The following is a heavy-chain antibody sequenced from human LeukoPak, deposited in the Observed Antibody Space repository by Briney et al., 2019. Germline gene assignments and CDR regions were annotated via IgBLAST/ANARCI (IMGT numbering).Heavy chain of an antibody. V-gene: IGHV5-51*01. Sequence: GESLQISCQGSGPSFINFWIAWVRQMPGKGLEWMGIVYPRDSDTRYSPSFQGQVTISADKSISTAYLQWSSLKASDTAIYYCARCGYSGYGMDVWGQGTTVTVSS. J-gene: IGHJ6*02. CDR3: ARCGYSGYGMDV. CDR1: GPSFINFW. D-gene: IGHD5-12*01. CDR2: VYPRDSDT.